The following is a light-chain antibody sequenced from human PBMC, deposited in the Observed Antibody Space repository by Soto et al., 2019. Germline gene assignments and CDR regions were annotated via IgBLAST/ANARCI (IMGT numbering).Light chain of an antibody. Sequence: QSVLTQSSSASASLGSSVKLTCTLSSGHSSYIIAWHQQQPGKAPRYLMKLEGSGSYNKGSGVPDRFSGSSSGAARYLTISNLPSEDEADYYCETWDSNTPVFGGGTKLTVL. V-gene: IGLV4-60*03. CDR2: LEGSGSY. J-gene: IGLJ2*01. CDR3: ETWDSNTPV. CDR1: SGHSSYI.